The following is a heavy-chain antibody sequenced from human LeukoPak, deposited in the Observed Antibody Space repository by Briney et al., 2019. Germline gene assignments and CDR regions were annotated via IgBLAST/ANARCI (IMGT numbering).Heavy chain of an antibody. CDR1: GGSISSYY. D-gene: IGHD6-13*01. CDR3: ARQSSSWYTPYYFDY. Sequence: SETLSLTCTVSGGSISSYYWSWIRQPPGKGLEWIGYIYYSGSTNYNPSLKSRVTISGDTSKNQFSLKLSSVTAADTAVYYCARQSSSWYTPYYFDYWGQGTLVTVSS. V-gene: IGHV4-59*08. J-gene: IGHJ4*02. CDR2: IYYSGST.